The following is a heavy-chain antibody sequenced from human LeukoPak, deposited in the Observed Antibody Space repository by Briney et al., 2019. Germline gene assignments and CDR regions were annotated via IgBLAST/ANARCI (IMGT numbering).Heavy chain of an antibody. Sequence: SETLSLTCSISGASISGGTYYWGWIRQPPGKGLEWIGSIYYTGSTYDNPSLKSRVTISVDTSKNQFSLKLGSVTAADTAVYYCARRGGSGRAFDYWGQGTLVTVSS. CDR2: IYYTGST. CDR3: ARRGGSGRAFDY. CDR1: GASISGGTYY. J-gene: IGHJ4*02. V-gene: IGHV4-39*01. D-gene: IGHD1-26*01.